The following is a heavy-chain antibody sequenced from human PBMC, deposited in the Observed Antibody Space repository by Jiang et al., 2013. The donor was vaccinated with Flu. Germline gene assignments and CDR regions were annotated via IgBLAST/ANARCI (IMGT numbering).Heavy chain of an antibody. CDR2: MNPNSGNT. J-gene: IGHJ5*02. V-gene: IGHV1-8*01. CDR1: GYTFTSYD. D-gene: IGHD2-21*01. Sequence: CGAEVKKPGASVKVSCKASGYTFTSYDINWVRQATGQGLEWMGWMNPNSGNTGYAQKFQGRVTMTRNTSISTAYMELSSLRSEDTAVYYCARVGPVENWFDPWGQGTLVTVSS. CDR3: ARVGPVENWFDP.